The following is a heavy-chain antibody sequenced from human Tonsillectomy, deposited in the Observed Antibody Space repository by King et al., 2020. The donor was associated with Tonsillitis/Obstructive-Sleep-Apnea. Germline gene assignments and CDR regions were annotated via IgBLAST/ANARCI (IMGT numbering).Heavy chain of an antibody. D-gene: IGHD2-8*02. V-gene: IGHV4-39*01. CDR3: ARHGYCSGGVCYRGGFDI. CDR1: GGSVSSRSSY. CDR2: IYYSGTT. Sequence: LQLQESGPGLLKPSETLSLTCTVSGGSVSSRSSYWGWIRQPPGKGLEWIGSIYYSGTTYYNPPLESRVTISVDTSKNQFSLILRSVTAADTAVYYCARHGYCSGGVCYRGGFDIWGQGTMVTVSS. J-gene: IGHJ3*02.